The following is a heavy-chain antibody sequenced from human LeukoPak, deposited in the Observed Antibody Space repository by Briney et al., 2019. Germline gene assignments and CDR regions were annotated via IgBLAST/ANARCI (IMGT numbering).Heavy chain of an antibody. D-gene: IGHD6-6*01. V-gene: IGHV4-34*01. CDR2: INHSGST. CDR3: ARSPSPHRIAARSLESGLYFDY. CDR1: GGSFSGYY. Sequence: PSETLSLTCAVYGGSFSGYYWSWIRQPPGKGLEWIGEINHSGSTNYNPSLKSRVTISVGTSKNQFSLKLSSVTAADTAVYYCARSPSPHRIAARSLESGLYFDYWGQGTLVTVSS. J-gene: IGHJ4*02.